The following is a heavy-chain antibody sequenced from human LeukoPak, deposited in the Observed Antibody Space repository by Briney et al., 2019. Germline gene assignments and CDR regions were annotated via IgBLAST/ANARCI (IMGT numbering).Heavy chain of an antibody. D-gene: IGHD3-16*01. CDR2: ISGSGGNT. CDR1: GFTFSNFA. V-gene: IGHV3-23*01. CDR3: AGGLGAFDI. Sequence: GGSLRLSCAASGFTFSNFAMSWVRQAPGKGLEWVSAISGSGGNTYYADSVKGRFTISRDNSKNTLYLHMNSLRAEDTAVYYCAGGLGAFDIWGQGTMVTVSS. J-gene: IGHJ3*02.